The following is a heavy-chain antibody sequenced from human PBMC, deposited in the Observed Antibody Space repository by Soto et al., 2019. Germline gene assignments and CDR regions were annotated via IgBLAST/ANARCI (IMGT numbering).Heavy chain of an antibody. Sequence: QVQLVQSGAEVKKPGASVKVSCKASGYTFTNYDINWVRQATGQGLEWMGWMNANSGKTGYARKFQGRVAMTRNTPXSTAYMELSSLRSEDTAVYYCARGTLLLETWVLDVWGQGTTVTVSS. D-gene: IGHD3-22*01. J-gene: IGHJ6*02. CDR2: MNANSGKT. V-gene: IGHV1-8*01. CDR1: GYTFTNYD. CDR3: ARGTLLLETWVLDV.